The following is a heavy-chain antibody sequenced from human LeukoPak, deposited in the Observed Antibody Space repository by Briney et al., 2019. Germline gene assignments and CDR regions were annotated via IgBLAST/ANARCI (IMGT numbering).Heavy chain of an antibody. V-gene: IGHV3-21*01. Sequence: GSLRLSCAASGFTFSSYSMNWVRQAPGKGLEWVSSISSSSSYIYYADSVKGRFTISRDNAKNSLYLQMNSLRAEDTAVYYCAREGGYSYGFENWFDPWGQGTLVTVSS. CDR3: AREGGYSYGFENWFDP. J-gene: IGHJ5*02. CDR2: ISSSSSYI. CDR1: GFTFSSYS. D-gene: IGHD5-18*01.